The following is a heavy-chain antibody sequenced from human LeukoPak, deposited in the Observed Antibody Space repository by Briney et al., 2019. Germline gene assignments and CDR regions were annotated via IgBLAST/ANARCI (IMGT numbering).Heavy chain of an antibody. CDR2: MYQSGST. CDR1: GYSISSGYY. D-gene: IGHD1-26*01. J-gene: IGHJ4*02. Sequence: SHTLSLTCIVSGYSISSGYYWGWIRQPPGKGLEWIGSMYQSGSTYYNPSLKSRVTISVDTSKNQFSLKRSSVTAADAAVYYCARGGTRLLPDYWGQGTLVTVSS. V-gene: IGHV4-38-2*02. CDR3: ARGGTRLLPDY.